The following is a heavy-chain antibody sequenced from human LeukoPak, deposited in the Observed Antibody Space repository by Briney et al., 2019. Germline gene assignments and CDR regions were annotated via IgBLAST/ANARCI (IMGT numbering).Heavy chain of an antibody. V-gene: IGHV4-39*01. CDR3: ARHLVRGRWHWFDP. CDR1: GGSISSSSYY. J-gene: IGHJ5*02. D-gene: IGHD3-10*01. CDR2: IYYSGST. Sequence: SETLSLTCTVSGGSISSSSYYWGWIRQPPGKGLEWIGSIYYSGSTNYNPSLKSQVTISVDTSKNQFSLKLSSVTAADTAVYYCARHLVRGRWHWFDPWGQGTLVTVSS.